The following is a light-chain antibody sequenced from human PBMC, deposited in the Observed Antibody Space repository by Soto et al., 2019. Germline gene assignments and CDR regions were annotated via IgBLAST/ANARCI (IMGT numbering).Light chain of an antibody. CDR1: QSISSN. J-gene: IGKJ4*01. CDR3: QQYNVWPLT. V-gene: IGKV3-15*01. Sequence: EIVMTQSPATLSVSPGERATLSCRASQSISSNLAWYQQKPGQTPKLLIYLASTRATGIPASFSGGGSGTEFTLTISSLQSEDFAVYYCQQYNVWPLTFGGGTKVEFK. CDR2: LAS.